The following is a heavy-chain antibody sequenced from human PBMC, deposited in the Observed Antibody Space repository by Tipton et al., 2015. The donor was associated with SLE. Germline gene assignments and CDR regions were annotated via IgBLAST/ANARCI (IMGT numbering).Heavy chain of an antibody. D-gene: IGHD4-11*01. J-gene: IGHJ4*02. CDR2: IYYSGTT. CDR1: GGSISTHGYN. V-gene: IGHV4-39*07. CDR3: ARAPDISNYSFDY. Sequence: TLSLTCTVSGGSISTHGYNWGWIRQPPGKGLEWIGTIYYSGTTYYNPSLKSRVTISVDTSKNQFSLNLSSVSAADTAVYYCARAPDISNYSFDYWGQGTLVTVSS.